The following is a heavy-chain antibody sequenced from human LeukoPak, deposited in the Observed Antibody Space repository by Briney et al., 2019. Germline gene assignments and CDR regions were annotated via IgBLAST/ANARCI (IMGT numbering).Heavy chain of an antibody. CDR3: AREATIVGATMI. D-gene: IGHD1-26*01. CDR2: IFHIGTT. Sequence: SETLSLTCAVSGYSISSGYYWGWIRQPPGKGLEWIGSIFHIGTTYYNPSLKSRVTLSVDTSKNQFSLKLSSVTAADTAVYYCAREATIVGATMIWGQGTLVIVSS. CDR1: GYSISSGYY. J-gene: IGHJ4*02. V-gene: IGHV4-38-2*02.